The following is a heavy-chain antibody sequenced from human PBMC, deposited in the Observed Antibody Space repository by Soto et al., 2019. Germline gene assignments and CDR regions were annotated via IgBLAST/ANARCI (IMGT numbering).Heavy chain of an antibody. J-gene: IGHJ4*02. V-gene: IGHV3-15*01. Sequence: EVQLVESGGGLVKPGGSLRLSCAASGFTFSNAWMSWVRQAPGKGLEWVGRIKSKTDDGTTDYAAPVKGRFTISRDDSNNTLYLQMNSLTTEATAVYYCSTDVPPEVEWLFYYFDYCGQGTLVTVSS. D-gene: IGHD3-3*01. CDR2: IKSKTDDGTT. CDR3: STDVPPEVEWLFYYFDY. CDR1: GFTFSNAW.